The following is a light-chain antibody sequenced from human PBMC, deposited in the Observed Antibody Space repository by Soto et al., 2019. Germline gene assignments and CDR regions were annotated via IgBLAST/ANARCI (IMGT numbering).Light chain of an antibody. CDR1: QSITGNY. CDR2: GAS. V-gene: IGKV3-20*01. Sequence: DIVLTQSPGTLSLSPGDRATLSCRASQSITGNYLAWHQQKPGQAPKLLIYGASTRAPGIPDRFNGSGSGTDFTLTISRLEADDVAVYYCQQYVTSSPRTFGQGTKVEIK. CDR3: QQYVTSSPRT. J-gene: IGKJ1*01.